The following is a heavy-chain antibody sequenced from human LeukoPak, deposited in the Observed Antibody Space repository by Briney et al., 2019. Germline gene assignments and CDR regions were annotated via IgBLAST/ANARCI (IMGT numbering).Heavy chain of an antibody. V-gene: IGHV3-21*01. J-gene: IGHJ4*02. CDR1: GFTFSSYS. Sequence: SGGSLRLSCAASGFTFSSYSMNWVRQAPGKGLEWVSSISSSSSYIYYADSVKGRFTISRDNAKNSLYLQMNSLRAEDTAVYYCARVDSSGCSYYFDYWGQGTLVTVSS. D-gene: IGHD3-22*01. CDR2: ISSSSSYI. CDR3: ARVDSSGCSYYFDY.